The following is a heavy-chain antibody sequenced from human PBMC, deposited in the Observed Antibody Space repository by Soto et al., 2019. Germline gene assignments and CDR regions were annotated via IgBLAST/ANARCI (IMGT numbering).Heavy chain of an antibody. CDR3: ARHWIRIVVAGMIDY. D-gene: IGHD6-19*01. Sequence: PSETLSLTCTVSGGSISSSSYYWGWIRQPPGKGLEWIGSIYYSGSTYYNPSLKSRVTISVDTSKNQFSLKLSSVTAADTAVYYCARHWIRIVVAGMIDYWGQGTLVTVSS. V-gene: IGHV4-39*01. J-gene: IGHJ4*02. CDR1: GGSISSSSYY. CDR2: IYYSGST.